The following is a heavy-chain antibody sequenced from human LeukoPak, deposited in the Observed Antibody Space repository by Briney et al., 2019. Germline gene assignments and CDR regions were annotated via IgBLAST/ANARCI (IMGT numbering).Heavy chain of an antibody. J-gene: IGHJ4*02. CDR3: ARARVAGSILDFDY. Sequence: SETLSLTCTVSGDSISTYYWSWIRQPPGKGLEWIGYMYYSGSTNYNPSLKSRVTISVDTSKNQFSLKLSSVTAADTAVYYCARARVAGSILDFDYWGQGTLVTVSS. CDR2: MYYSGST. CDR1: GDSISTYY. V-gene: IGHV4-59*01. D-gene: IGHD6-19*01.